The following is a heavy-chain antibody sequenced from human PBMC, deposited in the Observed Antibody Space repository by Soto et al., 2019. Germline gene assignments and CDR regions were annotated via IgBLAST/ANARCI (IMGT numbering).Heavy chain of an antibody. CDR3: TTVWYYFDSSGFPPLDY. CDR2: IKSKTDGGTT. D-gene: IGHD3-22*01. CDR1: GFTFINAR. Sequence: PGGSLRLSCAASGFTFINARVNWVPQAPGEGLGWVGRIKSKTDGGTTDYAAPVKGRFTISRDDSKNTLYLQMNSLKTEDTAVYYCTTVWYYFDSSGFPPLDYWGQGTLVTVSS. J-gene: IGHJ4*02. V-gene: IGHV3-15*07.